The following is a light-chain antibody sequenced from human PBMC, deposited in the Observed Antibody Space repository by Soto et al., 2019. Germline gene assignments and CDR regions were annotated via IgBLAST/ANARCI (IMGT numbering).Light chain of an antibody. Sequence: ETVMTQSPGTLSVSLGERATLSCRASQSVSIHLAWYQQKPGQAPRLLIYDTSTRATGIPARFSGSGSGTDFTLTISRLEPEDFAVYYCQQYGSSPRTFGQGTKVDIK. CDR2: DTS. J-gene: IGKJ1*01. CDR3: QQYGSSPRT. CDR1: QSVSIH. V-gene: IGKV3-20*01.